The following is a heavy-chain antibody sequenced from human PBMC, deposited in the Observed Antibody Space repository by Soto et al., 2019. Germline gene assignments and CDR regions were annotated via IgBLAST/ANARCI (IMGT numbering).Heavy chain of an antibody. J-gene: IGHJ6*02. CDR1: GGSISSYY. V-gene: IGHV4-59*01. D-gene: IGHD5-18*01. CDR2: IYYSGST. Sequence: PSETLSLTCTVSGGSISSYYWSWIRQPPGKGLEWIGYIYYSGSTNYNPSLKSRVTISVDTSKNQFSLKLSSVTAADTAVYYCASGGYSYDGLLFYYYYGMDVWGQGTTVTVSS. CDR3: ASGGYSYDGLLFYYYYGMDV.